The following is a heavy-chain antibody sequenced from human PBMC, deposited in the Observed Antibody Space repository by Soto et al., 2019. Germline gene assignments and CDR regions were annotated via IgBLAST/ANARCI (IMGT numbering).Heavy chain of an antibody. Sequence: QVQLQESGPGLVKPSETLSLTYTVSGGSISSYYWSWIRQPPGKGLEWIGYIYYSGSTNYNPSLKSRVTISVDTSKNQFSLKLRSVTAADTAVYYCARVERGWAVAGTVKVEYFQHWGQGTLVTVSS. D-gene: IGHD6-19*01. CDR3: ARVERGWAVAGTVKVEYFQH. J-gene: IGHJ1*01. V-gene: IGHV4-59*01. CDR2: IYYSGST. CDR1: GGSISSYY.